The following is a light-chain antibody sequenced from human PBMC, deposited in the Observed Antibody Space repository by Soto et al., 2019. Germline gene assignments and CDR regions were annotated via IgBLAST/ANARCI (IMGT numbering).Light chain of an antibody. CDR2: GAS. CDR3: PEYASSPVT. CDR1: QSVSSSY. Sequence: VVTMSPVTLSLSPGERATLSCRASQSVSSSYLAWYQQKPGQAPRLLIYGASSRATGIPDRFSGSGSGTDFTLTISRLEPEDFVVYYCPEYASSPVTFAQG. V-gene: IGKV3-20*01. J-gene: IGKJ5*01.